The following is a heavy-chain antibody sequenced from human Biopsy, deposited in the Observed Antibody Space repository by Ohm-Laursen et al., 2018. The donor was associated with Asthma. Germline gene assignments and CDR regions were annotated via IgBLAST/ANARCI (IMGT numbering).Heavy chain of an antibody. Sequence: SETLSLTCSLSSGSGGYMRSGNYYWGWIRQPPGKGLEWIGSIYYSGTTYYNPSLESRLTVSADTSKNQFSLKLTSVTAADTAVYYCVRGSSSWHHGPFHYYYGLDVWGPGTTATVSS. CDR3: VRGSSSWHHGPFHYYYGLDV. CDR1: SGSGGYMRSGNYY. D-gene: IGHD6-13*01. V-gene: IGHV4-39*01. J-gene: IGHJ6*02. CDR2: IYYSGTT.